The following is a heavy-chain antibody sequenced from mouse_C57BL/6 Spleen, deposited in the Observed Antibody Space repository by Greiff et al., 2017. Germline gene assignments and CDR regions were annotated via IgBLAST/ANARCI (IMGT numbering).Heavy chain of an antibody. J-gene: IGHJ4*01. CDR2: IYPRSGNT. V-gene: IGHV1-81*01. D-gene: IGHD2-13*01. Sequence: QVQLKQSGAELARPGASVKLSCKASGYTFTSYGISWVKQRTGQGLEWIGEIYPRSGNTYYNEKFKGKATLTADKSSSTAYMELRSLTSEDSAVYVCASVDLNYYAMDYWGQGTSVTVSS. CDR1: GYTFTSYG. CDR3: ASVDLNYYAMDY.